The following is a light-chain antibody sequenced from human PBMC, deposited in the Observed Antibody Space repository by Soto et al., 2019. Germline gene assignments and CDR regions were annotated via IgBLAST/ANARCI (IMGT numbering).Light chain of an antibody. Sequence: QSALTQPASVSGSPGQSITISCTGTSSDVGGYNYVSWYQQHPGKAPKLMIFDVSNRPSGVPNRFSDSKSGNTASLTISGLQAEDEADYYCSSYTSSSTRVFGTGTKLTVL. J-gene: IGLJ1*01. V-gene: IGLV2-14*01. CDR3: SSYTSSSTRV. CDR2: DVS. CDR1: SSDVGGYNY.